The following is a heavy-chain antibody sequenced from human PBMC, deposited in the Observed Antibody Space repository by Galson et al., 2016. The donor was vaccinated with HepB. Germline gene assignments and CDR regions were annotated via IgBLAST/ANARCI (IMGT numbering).Heavy chain of an antibody. Sequence: RQHPGKGLDWIGYIYYSGSTDYNPSLRSRVSISVDASKNRFSLSLTSVTAADTAVYFCARGPYYYGSQNYQNWFDPWGQGTLVTVSS. CDR2: IYYSGST. D-gene: IGHD3-10*01. V-gene: IGHV4-31*02. J-gene: IGHJ5*02. CDR3: ARGPYYYGSQNYQNWFDP.